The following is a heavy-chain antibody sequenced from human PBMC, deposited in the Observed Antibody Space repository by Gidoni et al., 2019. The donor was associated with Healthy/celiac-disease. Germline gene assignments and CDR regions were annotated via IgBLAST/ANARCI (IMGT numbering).Heavy chain of an antibody. Sequence: QVQLVESGGGVVQPGRSLRLSCAASGFTFSSYAMHWVRQAPGKGLEWVAVISYDGSKKYYADSVKGRFTISRDNSKNTLYLQMNSLRAEDTAVYYCARETDGGRGSFDYWGQGTLVTVSS. D-gene: IGHD3-16*01. CDR2: ISYDGSKK. CDR3: ARETDGGRGSFDY. V-gene: IGHV3-30*01. CDR1: GFTFSSYA. J-gene: IGHJ4*02.